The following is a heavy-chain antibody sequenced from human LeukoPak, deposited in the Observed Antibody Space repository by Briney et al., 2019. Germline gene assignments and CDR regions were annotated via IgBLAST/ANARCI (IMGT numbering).Heavy chain of an antibody. D-gene: IGHD2-2*01. CDR2: ISTGSTYI. Sequence: EGSLRLSCAASGITFSSYSMNWVRQAPGKGLEWVSSISTGSTYIYNADSVRGRFTISRDNAKNSLYLQMNSLRVEDTAVYYCAGRYCSSTSCYARFDYWGQGTLVTVSS. CDR3: AGRYCSSTSCYARFDY. V-gene: IGHV3-21*01. J-gene: IGHJ4*02. CDR1: GITFSSYS.